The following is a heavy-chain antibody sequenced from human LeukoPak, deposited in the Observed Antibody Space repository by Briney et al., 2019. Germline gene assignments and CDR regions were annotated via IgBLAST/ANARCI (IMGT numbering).Heavy chain of an antibody. D-gene: IGHD2-2*03. CDR1: AFSFSSYW. Sequence: PGGSLRLSCAGSAFSFSSYWMHWVRQPPEKWLMLVVSIKSDGCARAYADSMKSRFSMSTDSAKYTAPQHMNNLRVEDTAMYYCAMDINGDLFHVWGQGTPVTVSS. V-gene: IGHV3-74*01. CDR2: IKSDGCAR. J-gene: IGHJ4*02. CDR3: AMDINGDLFHV.